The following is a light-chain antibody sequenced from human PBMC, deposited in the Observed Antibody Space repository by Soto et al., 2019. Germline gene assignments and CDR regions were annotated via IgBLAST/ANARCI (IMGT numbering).Light chain of an antibody. CDR1: QSVNSRY. CDR3: QQYNNWWT. J-gene: IGKJ1*01. Sequence: EIVLTQSPGTLSLSPGERATLSCRASQSVNSRYLAWYQQKPGQAPRLLIYGASSRATGIPDRFGGSGSGTDFALTSDRLEPEDFAVYYCQQYNNWWTFGQGTKVEIK. CDR2: GAS. V-gene: IGKV3-20*01.